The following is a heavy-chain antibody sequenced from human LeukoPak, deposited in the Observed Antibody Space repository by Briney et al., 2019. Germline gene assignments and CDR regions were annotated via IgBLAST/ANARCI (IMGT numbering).Heavy chain of an antibody. Sequence: SETLSLTCTVSGGPISNSYWNWIRQPAGKGLEWIGHIYTSGSTNYNPSLKSRVTMSVDTSKNRFSLKLTSVTAADTAVYYCAGGMGPGGLDWCDPWGQGTLVTVSS. CDR1: GGPISNSY. V-gene: IGHV4-4*07. J-gene: IGHJ5*02. D-gene: IGHD3-10*01. CDR3: AGGMGPGGLDWCDP. CDR2: IYTSGST.